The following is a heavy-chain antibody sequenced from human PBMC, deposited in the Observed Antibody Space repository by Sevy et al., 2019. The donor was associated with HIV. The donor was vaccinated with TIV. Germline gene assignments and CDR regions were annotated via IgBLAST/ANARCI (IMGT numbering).Heavy chain of an antibody. D-gene: IGHD3-3*01. Sequence: GESLKISCQGFGYNFTNFWIGWVRQLPGKGLEWMGVIYPGDSDARYSPSFQGQVTISADKSIRTAYLQWSSLKASDTAMYYCARLYEWSHFDFWGQRTLVTVSS. CDR2: IYPGDSDA. V-gene: IGHV5-51*01. J-gene: IGHJ4*02. CDR1: GYNFTNFW. CDR3: ARLYEWSHFDF.